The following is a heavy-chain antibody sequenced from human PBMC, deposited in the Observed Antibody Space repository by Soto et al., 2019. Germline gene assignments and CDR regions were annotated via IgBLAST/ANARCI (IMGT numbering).Heavy chain of an antibody. CDR2: IGSSSSFK. CDR1: GFTFSSYN. CDR3: ARGISVTFDY. V-gene: IGHV3-21*01. D-gene: IGHD6-19*01. Sequence: EVQLVESGGGLVKSGGSLRLSCAASGFTFSSYNMHWVRQAPGKGLEWVSSIGSSSSFKSYADSVRGRFTISRDNAKNSLYLQMNSLRAEDTAVYYCARGISVTFDYWGQGTLVTVSS. J-gene: IGHJ4*02.